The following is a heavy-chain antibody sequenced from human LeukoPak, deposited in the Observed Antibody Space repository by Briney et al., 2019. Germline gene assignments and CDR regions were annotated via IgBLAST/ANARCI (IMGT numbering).Heavy chain of an antibody. CDR2: IYSGGST. CDR1: GFTVSSNY. J-gene: IGHJ6*02. CDR3: ARVTMVRGVTKYGMDV. Sequence: GGSLRLSCAASGFTVSSNYMSWVRQAPGKGPEWVSVIYSGGSTYYADSVKGRFTISRDNSKNTLYLQMNSLRAEDTAVYYCARVTMVRGVTKYGMDVWGQGTTVTVSS. V-gene: IGHV3-66*01. D-gene: IGHD3-10*01.